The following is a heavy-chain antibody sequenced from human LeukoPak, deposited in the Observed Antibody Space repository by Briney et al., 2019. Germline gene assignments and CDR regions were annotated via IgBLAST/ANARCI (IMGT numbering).Heavy chain of an antibody. V-gene: IGHV5-10-1*01. J-gene: IGHJ4*02. CDR2: IDPSDSYT. CDR1: GYSFTSYW. Sequence: GESLKIPCKGSGYSFTSYWISWVRQMPGKGLEWMGRIDPSDSYTNYSPSFQGHVTISADKSISTAYLQWSSLKASDTAMYYCARVDTAMVRASDYWGQGTLVTVSS. CDR3: ARVDTAMVRASDY. D-gene: IGHD5-18*01.